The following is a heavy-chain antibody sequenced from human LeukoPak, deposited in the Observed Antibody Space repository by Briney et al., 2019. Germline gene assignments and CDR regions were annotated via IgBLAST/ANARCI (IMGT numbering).Heavy chain of an antibody. V-gene: IGHV3-11*01. CDR3: ARADGYNPIYYYYGMDV. CDR2: ISSSGGNI. D-gene: IGHD5-24*01. J-gene: IGHJ6*02. Sequence: GGSMRLSCAASGSSFSDYYMSWIRQAAGKGVELVSYISSSGGNIYYADSVKGRFTISRDNDKNSLYLQMNSLRAEDTAVYYCARADGYNPIYYYYGMDVWGQGTTVTVSS. CDR1: GSSFSDYY.